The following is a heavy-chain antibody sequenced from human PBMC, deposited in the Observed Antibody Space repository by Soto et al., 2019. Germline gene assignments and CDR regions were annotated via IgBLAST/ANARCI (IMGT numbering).Heavy chain of an antibody. CDR1: GFTFSSYE. CDR2: ISSSGSTI. D-gene: IGHD1-1*01. CDR3: ARDRGSLDDY. J-gene: IGHJ4*02. Sequence: GGSLRLSCAASGFTFSSYEMNWVRQAPGKGLEWVSYISSSGSTIYYADSVKGRFTISRDNAKNSLYLQMNSMRAEDTAVYYCARDRGSLDDYWGQGTLVTVSS. V-gene: IGHV3-48*03.